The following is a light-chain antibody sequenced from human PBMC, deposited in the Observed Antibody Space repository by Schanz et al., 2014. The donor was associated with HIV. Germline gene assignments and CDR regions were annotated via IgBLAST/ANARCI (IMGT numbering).Light chain of an antibody. CDR1: SSNIGSNT. V-gene: IGLV1-44*01. J-gene: IGLJ3*02. CDR3: TSYTSTNTWV. CDR2: SGN. Sequence: QSALTQAPSASGTPGQRVTLSCSGSSSNIGSNTVNWYQQLPGTAPKLLIYSGNQRPSGVPDRFSGSKSGTSASLAISGLQSEDEAEYYCTSYTSTNTWVFGGGTKLTVL.